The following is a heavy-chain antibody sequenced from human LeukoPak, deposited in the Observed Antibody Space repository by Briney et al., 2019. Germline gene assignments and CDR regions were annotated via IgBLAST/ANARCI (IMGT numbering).Heavy chain of an antibody. CDR1: GYMFRNYG. CDR3: ARGFGDLDYYYGMDV. CDR2: ISVYNDDT. J-gene: IGHJ6*04. V-gene: IGHV1-18*01. Sequence: ASVKVSYKASGYMFRNYGIVWVRQAPGQGPEWMGWISVYNDDTYYAQTFQGRVTMTTDTLTTTAYMELTSLRSDDTAVYYCARGFGDLDYYYGMDVWGTGTTVTVFS. D-gene: IGHD3-10*01.